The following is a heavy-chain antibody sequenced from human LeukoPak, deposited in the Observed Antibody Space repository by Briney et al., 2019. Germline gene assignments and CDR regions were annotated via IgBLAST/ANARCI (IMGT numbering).Heavy chain of an antibody. V-gene: IGHV1-69*13. CDR1: GGTFSSYA. D-gene: IGHD2-2*01. CDR3: AREDGVVVVPAAMPPSAYGMDV. J-gene: IGHJ6*02. Sequence: VASAKVSCKASGGTFSSYAISWVRQAPGQGLEWMGGIIPIFGTANYAQKFQGRVTIAADESTSTAYMELSSLRSEDTAVYYCAREDGVVVVPAAMPPSAYGMDVWGQGTTVTVSS. CDR2: IIPIFGTA.